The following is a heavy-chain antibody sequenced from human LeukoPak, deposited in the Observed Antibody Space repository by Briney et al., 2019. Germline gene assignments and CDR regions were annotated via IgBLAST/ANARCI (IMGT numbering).Heavy chain of an antibody. J-gene: IGHJ4*02. Sequence: GGSLRLSCAASGFSIRGYWMHWVRQAPGKGLMWVSRIKSDGSWTNYADPVRGWFTISRDNAKNTLFLQMVGLRAEDTAIYYCVRDGDAYDFDLWGQGILVTVSS. V-gene: IGHV3-74*01. CDR1: GFSIRGYW. CDR3: VRDGDAYDFDL. CDR2: IKSDGSWT. D-gene: IGHD5-12*01.